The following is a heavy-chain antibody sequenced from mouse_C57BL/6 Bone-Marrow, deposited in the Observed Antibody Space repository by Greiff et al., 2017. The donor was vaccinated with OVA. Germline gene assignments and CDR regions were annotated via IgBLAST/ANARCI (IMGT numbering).Heavy chain of an antibody. D-gene: IGHD3-2*02. V-gene: IGHV1-69*01. CDR2: IDPSDSYT. CDR3: ARTSDSSGPHYFDY. CDR1: GYTFTSYW. J-gene: IGHJ2*01. Sequence: QVQLQQPGAELVMPGASVKLSCKASGYTFTSYWMHWVKQRPGQGLEWIGEIDPSDSYTNYNQKFKGKSTLTVDKSSSTAYMQLSSLTAEDSAVYYGARTSDSSGPHYFDYWGQGTTLTVSS.